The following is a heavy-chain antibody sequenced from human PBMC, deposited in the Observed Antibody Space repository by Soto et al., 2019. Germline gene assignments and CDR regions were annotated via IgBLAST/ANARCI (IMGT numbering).Heavy chain of an antibody. V-gene: IGHV3-30*03. Sequence: GGSLRLSCAASGFSFSSYGIECVRLAPFKGLEWVAATTYDGGIKHYVDSVKGRFTISRDNSKNTLYLQMNSLRVEDTATYYCAGALENPYFYYGLNVWGQGTTVTVSS. CDR3: AGALENPYFYYGLNV. J-gene: IGHJ6*02. CDR2: TTYDGGIK. D-gene: IGHD1-1*01. CDR1: GFSFSSYG.